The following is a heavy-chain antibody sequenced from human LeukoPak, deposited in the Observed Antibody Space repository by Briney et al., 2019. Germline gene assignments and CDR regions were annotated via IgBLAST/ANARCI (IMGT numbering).Heavy chain of an antibody. Sequence: PSQTLSLTHTVSGGSISIGSYYSSWIRQPAGKGLEWIGRIYTSGSTNYNPSLKSRVTISVDTSKNQFSLKLSSVTAADTAVYYCARVPYNWNYGYFDYWGQGTLVTVSS. CDR2: IYTSGST. V-gene: IGHV4-61*02. CDR1: GGSISIGSYY. CDR3: ARVPYNWNYGYFDY. D-gene: IGHD1-7*01. J-gene: IGHJ4*02.